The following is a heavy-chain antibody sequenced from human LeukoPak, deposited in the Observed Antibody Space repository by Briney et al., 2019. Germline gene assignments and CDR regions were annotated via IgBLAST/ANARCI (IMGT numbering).Heavy chain of an antibody. D-gene: IGHD4-17*01. Sequence: GGSLGLSCAASGFTFDDYAMYWVRQAPGKGLEWVSGISWNSGSIGYADSVKGRFTISRDNAKDSLYLQMNSLRAEDTALYYCAKANHYGDYLDYWGQGTLVTVSS. CDR1: GFTFDDYA. J-gene: IGHJ4*02. CDR2: ISWNSGSI. V-gene: IGHV3-9*01. CDR3: AKANHYGDYLDY.